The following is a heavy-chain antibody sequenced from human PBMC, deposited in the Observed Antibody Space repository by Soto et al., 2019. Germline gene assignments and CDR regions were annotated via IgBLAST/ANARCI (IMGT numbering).Heavy chain of an antibody. CDR1: GFTFSNYA. V-gene: IGHV3-23*01. CDR2: ISGSGDNT. CDR3: ARDPGGSYDY. Sequence: EVQLLESGGGFVQPGGSPRLSCAASGFTFSNYAMSWVRQTPGKGLEWVSTISGSGDNTNYADSVKGRFTISRDNFKNTLYLQMNSLRAEDTAVYYCARDPGGSYDYWGQGTLVTVSS. J-gene: IGHJ4*02. D-gene: IGHD1-26*01.